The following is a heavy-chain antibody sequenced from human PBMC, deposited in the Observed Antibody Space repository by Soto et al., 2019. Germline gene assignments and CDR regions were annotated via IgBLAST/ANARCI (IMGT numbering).Heavy chain of an antibody. CDR1: GYTFTHYG. J-gene: IGHJ4*02. Sequence: QVQLVQSGAAVKKPGASVTVSCKASGYTFTHYGVSWVRQAPGQGLEWRGWISLHNGDTYYTESLRGRLTMTTDTSTDTGYMELRNLRSDDTAVYYCARVGYGVNILDEWGQGPVVIVSS. CDR3: ARVGYGVNILDE. D-gene: IGHD4-17*01. CDR2: ISLHNGDT. V-gene: IGHV1-18*01.